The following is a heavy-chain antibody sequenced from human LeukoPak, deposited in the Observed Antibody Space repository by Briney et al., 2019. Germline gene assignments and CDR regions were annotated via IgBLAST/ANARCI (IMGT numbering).Heavy chain of an antibody. Sequence: GGSLRLSCAASGFTFSSYWMHWVRQAPGKGLVWVSRINSDGSSTSYVDSVKGRFTISRDNAKNTLYLQMNSLRAEDTAVYYCARVRYGDYVRYFDYRGQGALVTVSS. D-gene: IGHD4-17*01. J-gene: IGHJ4*02. CDR1: GFTFSSYW. CDR2: INSDGSST. V-gene: IGHV3-74*01. CDR3: ARVRYGDYVRYFDY.